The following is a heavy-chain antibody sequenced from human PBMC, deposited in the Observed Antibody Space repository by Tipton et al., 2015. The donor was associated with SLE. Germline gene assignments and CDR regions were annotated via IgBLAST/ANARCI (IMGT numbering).Heavy chain of an antibody. Sequence: TLSLTCAVYGGSISSRNWWSWIRRPPGKGLEWIGEIDHSGSTNYNPSLESRVTISIDKSRNQFSLRLSSVTAADTAMFYCASGTLEWSHEPDYWGQGTLVTVSS. J-gene: IGHJ4*02. D-gene: IGHD3-3*01. V-gene: IGHV4-4*02. CDR3: ASGTLEWSHEPDY. CDR2: IDHSGST. CDR1: GGSISSRNW.